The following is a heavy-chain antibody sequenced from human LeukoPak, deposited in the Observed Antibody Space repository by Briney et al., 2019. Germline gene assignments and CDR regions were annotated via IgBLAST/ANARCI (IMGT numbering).Heavy chain of an antibody. V-gene: IGHV3-7*03. D-gene: IGHD1-26*01. J-gene: IGHJ4*02. CDR2: IKQDGNEK. CDR3: AKDRVGATLYFDY. CDR1: GFRFNTFW. Sequence: GGSLRLSCAASGFRFNTFWMSWVRQAPGKGLEWVANIKQDGNEKYYADSVKGRFTISRDNGKNSLDLQMNSLRAEDTAVYYCAKDRVGATLYFDYWGQGTLVTVSS.